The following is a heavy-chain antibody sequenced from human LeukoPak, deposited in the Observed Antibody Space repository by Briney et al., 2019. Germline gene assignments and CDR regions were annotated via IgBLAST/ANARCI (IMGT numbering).Heavy chain of an antibody. CDR2: IYYSGST. V-gene: IGHV4-39*07. J-gene: IGHJ3*02. CDR1: GDSISSGSFY. D-gene: IGHD6-13*01. Sequence: PSETLSLTCTVSGDSISSGSFYWGWIRQPPGKGLEWIGSIYYSGSTYYNPSLKSRVTISVDTSKNQFSLKLSSVTAADTAVYYCARLGGGSSWSGDAFDIWGQGAMVTVSS. CDR3: ARLGGGSSWSGDAFDI.